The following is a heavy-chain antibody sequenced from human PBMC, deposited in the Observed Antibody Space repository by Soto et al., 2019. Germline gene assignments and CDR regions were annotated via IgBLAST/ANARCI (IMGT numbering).Heavy chain of an antibody. CDR1: GFTFSSYW. J-gene: IGHJ6*02. V-gene: IGHV3-7*01. Sequence: PGGSLRLSCAASGFTFSSYWMSWVRQAPGKGLEWVANIKQDGSEKYYVDSVKGRFTISRDNAKNSLYLQMNSLRAEDTAVYYCARGFLGNYYYYGMDVWGQGTTVTV. CDR3: ARGFLGNYYYYGMDV. D-gene: IGHD3-3*01. CDR2: IKQDGSEK.